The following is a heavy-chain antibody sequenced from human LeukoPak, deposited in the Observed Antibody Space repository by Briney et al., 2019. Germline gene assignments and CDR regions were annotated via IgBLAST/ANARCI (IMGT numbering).Heavy chain of an antibody. CDR1: GGSISSGDYY. Sequence: SETLSLTCTVSGGSISSGDYYWSWIRQPPGKGLEWIGYIYYSGSTNYNPSLKSRVTISVDTSKNQFSLKLSSVTAADTAVYYCARAFNVVVPLQGAFDIWGQGTIVTVSS. D-gene: IGHD2-2*01. CDR2: IYYSGST. J-gene: IGHJ3*02. CDR3: ARAFNVVVPLQGAFDI. V-gene: IGHV4-61*08.